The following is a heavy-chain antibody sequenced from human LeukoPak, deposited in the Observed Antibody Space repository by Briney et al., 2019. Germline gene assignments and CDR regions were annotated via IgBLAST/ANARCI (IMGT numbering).Heavy chain of an antibody. CDR1: GGSYTGYY. J-gene: IGHJ4*02. D-gene: IGHD1-7*01. Sequence: SETLSLTCVVSGGSYTGYYCNWFRQPPGKGLEWIGEINHSGSSSYNPSLQSRVTMSVNTSNNQFSLKMTSVTAADTAVYYCARHPGIIGTAVDFWGQGTLVTVSS. CDR3: ARHPGIIGTAVDF. V-gene: IGHV4-34*01. CDR2: INHSGSS.